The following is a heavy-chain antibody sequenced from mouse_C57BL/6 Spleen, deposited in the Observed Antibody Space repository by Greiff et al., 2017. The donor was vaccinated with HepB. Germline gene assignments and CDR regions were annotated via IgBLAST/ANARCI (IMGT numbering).Heavy chain of an antibody. J-gene: IGHJ4*01. CDR2: INPNYGTT. V-gene: IGHV1-39*01. D-gene: IGHD2-2*01. CDR1: GYSFTDYN. CDR3: ARVEKNGYLYAMDY. Sequence: EVKLMESGPELVKPGASVKISCKASGYSFTDYNMNWVKQSNGKSLEWIGVINPNYGTTSYNQKFKGKATLTVDQSSSTAYMQLNSLTSEDSAVYYCARVEKNGYLYAMDYWGQGTSVTVSS.